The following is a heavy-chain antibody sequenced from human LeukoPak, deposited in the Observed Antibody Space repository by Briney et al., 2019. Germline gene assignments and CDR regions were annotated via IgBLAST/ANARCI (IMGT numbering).Heavy chain of an antibody. CDR1: GYTFTGYY. J-gene: IGHJ6*03. CDR3: ARDVGRYYYYYMDV. Sequence: ASVKVSCKASGYTFTGYYMHWVRQAPGQGLEWMGWINPNSGGTNYAQKFQGRVTMTRDTSISTAYMELSRLRSDDTAVYYCARDVGRYYYYYMDVWGKGTTVTVSS. CDR2: INPNSGGT. D-gene: IGHD3-10*01. V-gene: IGHV1-2*02.